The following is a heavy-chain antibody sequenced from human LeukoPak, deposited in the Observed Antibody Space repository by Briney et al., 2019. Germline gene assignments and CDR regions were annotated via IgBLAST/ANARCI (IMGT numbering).Heavy chain of an antibody. CDR1: SGSISSYY. D-gene: IGHD5-18*01. J-gene: IGHJ4*02. Sequence: SETLSLTCTVSSGSISSYYWSWIRQPPGKGLEWIGEINHSGSTNYNPSLKSRVTISVDTSKNQFSLKLSSVTAADTAVYYCARGRGLWDDYWGQGTLVTVSS. CDR3: ARGRGLWDDY. CDR2: INHSGST. V-gene: IGHV4-34*01.